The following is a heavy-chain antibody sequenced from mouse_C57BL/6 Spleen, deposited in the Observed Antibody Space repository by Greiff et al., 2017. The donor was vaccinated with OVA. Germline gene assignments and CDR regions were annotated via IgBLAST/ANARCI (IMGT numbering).Heavy chain of an antibody. CDR1: GYTFTSYG. Sequence: QVHVKQSGAELARPGASVKLSCKASGYTFTSYGISWVKQRTGQGLEWIGEIYPRSGNTYYNEKFKGKATLTADKSSSTAYMELRSLTSEDSAVYFCARKELGPYYFDYWGQGTTLTVSS. CDR2: IYPRSGNT. V-gene: IGHV1-81*01. CDR3: ARKELGPYYFDY. J-gene: IGHJ2*01. D-gene: IGHD4-1*01.